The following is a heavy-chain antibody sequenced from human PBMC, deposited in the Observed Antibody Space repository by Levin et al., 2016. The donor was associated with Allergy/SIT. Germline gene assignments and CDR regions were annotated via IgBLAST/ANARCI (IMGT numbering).Heavy chain of an antibody. CDR2: ISGSGGST. J-gene: IGHJ4*02. CDR3: AKGALYSSSSLTCHE. D-gene: IGHD6-6*01. Sequence: WIRQPPGKGLEWVSAISGSGGSTYYADSVKGRFTISRDNSKNTLYLQMNSLRAEDTAVYYCAKGALYSSSSLTCHEWGQGTLVTVSS. V-gene: IGHV3-23*01.